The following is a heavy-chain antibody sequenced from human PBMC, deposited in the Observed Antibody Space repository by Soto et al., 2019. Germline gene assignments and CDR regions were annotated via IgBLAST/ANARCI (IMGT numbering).Heavy chain of an antibody. Sequence: PSETLSLTCAVSGGSISSGGYSWSWIRQPPGKGLEWIGYIYHSGSTYYNPSLKSRVTISVDRSKNQFSLKLSSVTAADTAVYYCAIRGYSSSPSNWFAPWGQGTLVTVSS. J-gene: IGHJ5*02. D-gene: IGHD6-6*01. V-gene: IGHV4-30-2*01. CDR1: GGSISSGGYS. CDR3: AIRGYSSSPSNWFAP. CDR2: IYHSGST.